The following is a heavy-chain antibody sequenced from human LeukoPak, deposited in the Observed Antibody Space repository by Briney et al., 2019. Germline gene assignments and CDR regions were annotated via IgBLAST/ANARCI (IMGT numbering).Heavy chain of an antibody. Sequence: GGSLRLSCAASGFTFSSYAMHWVRQAPGKGLEWVAVISYDGSNKHYADSVKGRFTISRDNSKNTLYLQMNSLRAEDTAVYHCARGPAGYNWGQGTLVTVSS. CDR3: ARGPAGYN. V-gene: IGHV3-30*14. CDR2: ISYDGSNK. J-gene: IGHJ4*02. D-gene: IGHD1-1*01. CDR1: GFTFSSYA.